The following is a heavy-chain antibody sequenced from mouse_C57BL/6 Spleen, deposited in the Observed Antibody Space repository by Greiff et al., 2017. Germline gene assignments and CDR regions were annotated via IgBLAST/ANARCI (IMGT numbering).Heavy chain of an antibody. V-gene: IGHV1-53*01. Sequence: QVQLQQPGTELVKPGASVKLSCKASGYTFTSYWMHWVKQRPGQGLEWIGNINPSNGGTNYNEKFKSKATLTVDKSSSTAYMQLSSLTSEDSAVYYCARGERGYYVWYFDVWGTGTTVTVSS. CDR1: GYTFTSYW. CDR2: INPSNGGT. CDR3: ARGERGYYVWYFDV. J-gene: IGHJ1*03. D-gene: IGHD2-3*01.